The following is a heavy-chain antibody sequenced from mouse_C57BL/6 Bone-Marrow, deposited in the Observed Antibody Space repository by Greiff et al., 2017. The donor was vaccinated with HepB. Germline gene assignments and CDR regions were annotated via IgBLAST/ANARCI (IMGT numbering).Heavy chain of an antibody. Sequence: DVKLVESGGGLVKPGGSLKLSCAASGFTFSDYGMHWVRQAPEKGLEWVAYISSGSSTIYYADTVKGRFTISRDNAKNTLFLQMTSLRSEDTAMYYCARATVVAYYFDYWGQGTTLTVSS. CDR3: ARATVVAYYFDY. V-gene: IGHV5-17*01. D-gene: IGHD1-1*01. J-gene: IGHJ2*01. CDR2: ISSGSSTI. CDR1: GFTFSDYG.